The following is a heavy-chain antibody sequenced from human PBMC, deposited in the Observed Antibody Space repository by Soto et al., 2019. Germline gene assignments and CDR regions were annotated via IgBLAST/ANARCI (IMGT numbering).Heavy chain of an antibody. CDR3: ATGEYYYDSSGYYYC. Sequence: PGGSLRLSCAASGFTFSSYSMNWVRQAPGKGPEWVSYISSSSSTIYYADSVKGRFTISRDNAKNSLYLQMNSLRAEDTAVYYCATGEYYYDSSGYYYCWGQGTLVTVSS. V-gene: IGHV3-48*04. CDR1: GFTFSSYS. D-gene: IGHD3-22*01. J-gene: IGHJ4*02. CDR2: ISSSSSTI.